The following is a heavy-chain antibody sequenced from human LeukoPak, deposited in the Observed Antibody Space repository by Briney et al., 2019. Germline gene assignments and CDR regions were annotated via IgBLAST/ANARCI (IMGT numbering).Heavy chain of an antibody. CDR3: ARDGRYSGYGHNNWFDP. J-gene: IGHJ5*02. D-gene: IGHD5-12*01. CDR2: IKPNSGGT. Sequence: ASVKGSSKASGDTSNTYYIHWWRRAPRQRLEGRGWIKPNSGGTNYAQKFQGRVTMTRDTSLNTAYMELNKLRSDDTAVDYCARDGRYSGYGHNNWFDPWGQGTLVTVSS. CDR1: GDTSNTYY. V-gene: IGHV1-2*02.